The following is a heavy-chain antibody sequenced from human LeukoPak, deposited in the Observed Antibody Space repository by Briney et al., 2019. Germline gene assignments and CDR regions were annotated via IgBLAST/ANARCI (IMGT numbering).Heavy chain of an antibody. J-gene: IGHJ1*01. D-gene: IGHD4-17*01. CDR2: INHSGST. CDR1: GGSFSDYY. V-gene: IGHV4-34*01. Sequence: KPSETLSLTCAVYGGSFSDYYWSWIRQPPGKGLEWIGEINHSGSTNYNPSLKSRVTISVDTSKNQFSLKLSSVTAADTAVYYCARAFGDYAAYFQHWGQGTLVTVSS. CDR3: ARAFGDYAAYFQH.